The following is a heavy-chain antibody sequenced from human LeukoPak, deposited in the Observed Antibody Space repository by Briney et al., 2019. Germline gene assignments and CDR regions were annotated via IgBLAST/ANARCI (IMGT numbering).Heavy chain of an antibody. Sequence: SETLSLTCTVSGGSISSGGYYWSWIRQHPGKGLEWIGYIYYSGSTYYNPSLKSRVTISVDTSKNQFSLKLSSVTAADTAVYYCARSPALPYVWGSYRPFFDYWGQGTLVTVSS. CDR1: GGSISSGGYY. CDR3: ARSPALPYVWGSYRPFFDY. V-gene: IGHV4-31*03. D-gene: IGHD3-16*02. J-gene: IGHJ4*02. CDR2: IYYSGST.